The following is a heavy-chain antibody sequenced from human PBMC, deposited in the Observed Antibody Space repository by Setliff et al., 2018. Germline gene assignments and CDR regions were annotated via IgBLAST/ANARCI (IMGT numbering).Heavy chain of an antibody. Sequence: SETLSLTCTVSGGSISGYYWSWIRQSPVKGLEWIGYIYYSETTNYSPSLKSRVTMSVDTSKNQFSLKVISVTPADTAVYYCARGPRRGGFDYWGQGTLVTVSS. J-gene: IGHJ4*02. CDR2: IYYSETT. D-gene: IGHD3-16*01. CDR1: GGSISGYY. CDR3: ARGPRRGGFDY. V-gene: IGHV4-59*01.